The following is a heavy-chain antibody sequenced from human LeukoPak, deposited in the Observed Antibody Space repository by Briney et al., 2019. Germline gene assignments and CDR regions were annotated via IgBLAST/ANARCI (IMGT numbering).Heavy chain of an antibody. CDR3: TRDLAAVPGPRMDV. J-gene: IGHJ6*02. D-gene: IGHD6-19*01. CDR2: INPDGSEK. CDR1: GFSFSSYY. V-gene: IGHV3-7*03. Sequence: GGSLRLSCAASGFSFSSYYMSWVRQAPGKGLEWVALINPDGSEKYYVDSVKGRFTISRDNAKNSLYLQMDSLRDDDTAMYFCTRDLAAVPGPRMDVWGQGTTVTVSS.